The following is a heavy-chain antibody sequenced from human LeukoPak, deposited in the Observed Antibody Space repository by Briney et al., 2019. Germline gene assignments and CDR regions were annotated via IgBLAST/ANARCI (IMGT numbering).Heavy chain of an antibody. V-gene: IGHV4-59*08. Sequence: PSETLSLTCTVSGGSIRSYYWSWIRQPPGKGLEWIGYMHHSGSTKHNPYLKSRVTISVDTSKSQFSLKLSSVTAADTAVYYCATYDQQLAFDNWGQGTLVTVSS. CDR2: MHHSGST. J-gene: IGHJ4*02. CDR3: ATYDQQLAFDN. CDR1: GGSIRSYY. D-gene: IGHD6-13*01.